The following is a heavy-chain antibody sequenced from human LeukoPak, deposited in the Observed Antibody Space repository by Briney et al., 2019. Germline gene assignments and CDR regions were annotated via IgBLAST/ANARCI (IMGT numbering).Heavy chain of an antibody. CDR1: GYSFSIYW. D-gene: IGHD1-26*01. CDR3: ARGLWEGRHLWFDY. Sequence: GESLKISCKVSGYSFSIYWIAWVRQMPGKGLEWMGLIYPHDSDIRYSPSFQGKVTISADKSIDTAYLQWSGLKASETAIFYCARGLWEGRHLWFDYWGQGTLVTVSS. J-gene: IGHJ4*02. CDR2: IYPHDSDI. V-gene: IGHV5-51*01.